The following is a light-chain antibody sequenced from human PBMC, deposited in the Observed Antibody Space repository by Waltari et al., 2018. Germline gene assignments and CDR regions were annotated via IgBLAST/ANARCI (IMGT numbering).Light chain of an antibody. J-gene: IGKJ4*01. Sequence: EIVLPQSPGTLSLSLGERATPPCRASQSVSSSYLAWYQQKPGQAPRLLIYGASSRATGIPDRFSGSGSGTDFTLTISRLEPEDFAVYYCQQYGSSLLTFGGGTKVEIK. CDR2: GAS. V-gene: IGKV3-20*01. CDR1: QSVSSSY. CDR3: QQYGSSLLT.